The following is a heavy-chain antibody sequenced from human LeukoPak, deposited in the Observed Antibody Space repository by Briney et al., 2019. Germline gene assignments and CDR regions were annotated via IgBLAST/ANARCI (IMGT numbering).Heavy chain of an antibody. CDR3: VRCLSVDPDYCYGMDV. Sequence: SVNLSCKASGYTFTGYYMHWVRRAPGQGLEWMGWINPNSGSTKYAQKFQGRVTMTRDMSISTAYMELSRLGSDDTAVYYCVRCLSVDPDYCYGMDVWGQRTTVGDSS. CDR1: GYTFTGYY. J-gene: IGHJ6*02. CDR2: INPNSGST. V-gene: IGHV1-2*02. D-gene: IGHD2/OR15-2a*01.